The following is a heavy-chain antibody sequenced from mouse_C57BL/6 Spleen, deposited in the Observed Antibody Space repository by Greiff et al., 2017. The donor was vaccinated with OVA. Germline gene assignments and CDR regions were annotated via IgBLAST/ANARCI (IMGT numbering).Heavy chain of an antibody. D-gene: IGHD1-1*01. Sequence: QVQLKQSGAELARPGASVKLSCKASGYTFTSYGISWVKQRTGQGLEWIGEIYPRSGNTYYNEKFKGKATLTADKSSSTAYMELRSLTSEYSAVYFCARSGPNYYGSSPLDYWGQGTTLTVSS. CDR3: ARSGPNYYGSSPLDY. CDR2: IYPRSGNT. J-gene: IGHJ2*01. CDR1: GYTFTSYG. V-gene: IGHV1-81*01.